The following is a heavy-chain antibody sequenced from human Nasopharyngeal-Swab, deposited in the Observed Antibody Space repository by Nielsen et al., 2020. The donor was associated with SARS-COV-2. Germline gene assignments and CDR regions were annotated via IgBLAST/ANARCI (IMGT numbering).Heavy chain of an antibody. J-gene: IGHJ4*02. CDR3: TVGVVGVV. CDR2: IKEDGSEK. CDR1: GFTFSKYW. D-gene: IGHD2-21*01. V-gene: IGHV3-7*01. Sequence: GESLKISCVASGFTFSKYWMNWVRQAPGKGLEWVANIKEDGSEKHYVDSVKGRFTISRDNAKNSLYLQMNGLTAEDTAVYYCTVGVVGVVWGQGTLVTVSS.